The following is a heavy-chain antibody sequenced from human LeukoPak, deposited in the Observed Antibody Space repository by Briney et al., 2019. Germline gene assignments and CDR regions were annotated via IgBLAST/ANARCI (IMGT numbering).Heavy chain of an antibody. Sequence: GESLKISCKGSGYSFTNYWIAWVRQMPGKGLEWMGIIYPGDSDTRYSPSFQGQVTISADKSISTAYLQWSSLKASDTAMYYCARLTRSTSSGFDSWGQGTLVTVSS. D-gene: IGHD6-6*01. CDR3: ARLTRSTSSGFDS. J-gene: IGHJ4*02. CDR2: IYPGDSDT. V-gene: IGHV5-51*01. CDR1: GYSFTNYW.